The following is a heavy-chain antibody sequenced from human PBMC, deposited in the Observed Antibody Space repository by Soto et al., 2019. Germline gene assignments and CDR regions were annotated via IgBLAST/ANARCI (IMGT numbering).Heavy chain of an antibody. J-gene: IGHJ4*02. CDR3: ARGGGSDSFDY. CDR2: INHLETT. D-gene: IGHD1-26*01. Sequence: QLQLHESGSGLVKPSQTLSLTCTVSGASITYGGYSWSWIRQTPGKGLEWIGYINHLETTFYNPSFESRLSLSRDRAKNQCSLNLNSMSAADRAVYFCARGGGSDSFDYWGQGILVTVSS. V-gene: IGHV4-30-2*01. CDR1: GASITYGGYS.